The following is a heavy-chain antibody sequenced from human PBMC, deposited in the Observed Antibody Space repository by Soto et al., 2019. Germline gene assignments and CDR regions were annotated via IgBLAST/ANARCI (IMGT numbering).Heavy chain of an antibody. CDR1: GYPFNGFY. V-gene: IGHV1-2*04. J-gene: IGHJ5*02. CDR2: INPNSGGT. D-gene: IGHD2-2*01. CDR3: ARGGLVVVPAAKTDLDP. Sequence: QVQLGPSGAGVEKPGASVKVFCKASGYPFNGFYFHLVRKAPGQGLEWMGWINPNSGGTHYAQNFQDWVTMTRDTSISTAYMELSRLRSDDTAVYYCARGGLVVVPAAKTDLDPWGQGTLVTVSS.